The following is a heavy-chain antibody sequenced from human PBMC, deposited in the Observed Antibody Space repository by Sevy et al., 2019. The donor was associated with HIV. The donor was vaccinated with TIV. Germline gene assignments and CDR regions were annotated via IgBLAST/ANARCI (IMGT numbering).Heavy chain of an antibody. D-gene: IGHD2-2*01. CDR2: INESGIT. Sequence: SETLSLTCAVHYGSFSGYYWNWIRQVPGKGLEWIGEINESGITYYNPSLKSRVTISVDTSKKHFSLKLNSVTAVDSAVYFCARSPPVVVVPGAPSWFDPWGQGTLVTVSS. V-gene: IGHV4-34*01. J-gene: IGHJ5*02. CDR3: ARSPPVVVVPGAPSWFDP. CDR1: YGSFSGYY.